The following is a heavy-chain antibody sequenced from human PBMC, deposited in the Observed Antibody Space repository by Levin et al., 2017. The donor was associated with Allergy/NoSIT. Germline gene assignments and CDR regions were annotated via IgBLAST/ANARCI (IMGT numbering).Heavy chain of an antibody. CDR1: GGSISSSSYY. D-gene: IGHD3-10*01. Sequence: PSETLSLTCTVSGGSISSSSYYWGWIRQPPGKGLEWIGSVYYSGSTYYNPSLKSRVTISIDTSNNQFSLKRSSVTAADTAVYYCARQVPDGSGSYYDYWGQGALVTVSS. CDR2: VYYSGST. V-gene: IGHV4-39*01. J-gene: IGHJ4*02. CDR3: ARQVPDGSGSYYDY.